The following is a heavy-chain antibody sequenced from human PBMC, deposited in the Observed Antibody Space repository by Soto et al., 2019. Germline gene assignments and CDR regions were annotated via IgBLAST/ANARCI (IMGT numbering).Heavy chain of an antibody. CDR2: ISYDGSNE. CDR3: ARGGLGSGWYHFDS. J-gene: IGHJ4*02. V-gene: IGHV3-30-3*01. Sequence: QVQLVESGGGVVQPGRSLRLSCAASGFTFSNFPIHWVRQAPGQGLAWVAVISYDGSNEYYADSVKGRFTISRDNSKNTLYLQMNCLRPEDSGLYFCARGGLGSGWYHFDSWGQGTQVTVSS. D-gene: IGHD6-19*01. CDR1: GFTFSNFP.